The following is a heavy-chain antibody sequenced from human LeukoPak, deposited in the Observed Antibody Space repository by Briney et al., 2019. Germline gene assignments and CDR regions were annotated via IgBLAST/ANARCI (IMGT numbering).Heavy chain of an antibody. J-gene: IGHJ4*02. V-gene: IGHV3-30*02. CDR2: IRYDGSNK. CDR3: ARDLTVGPTTDYFDY. Sequence: GGSLRLSCAASGYTFSSYGMHWVRKAPGKGLEWVAFIRYDGSNKYYADSVKGRFSISRDNSKNSLYLQMNSLRAEDTAVYYCARDLTVGPTTDYFDYWGQGTLVTVSS. CDR1: GYTFSSYG. D-gene: IGHD1-26*01.